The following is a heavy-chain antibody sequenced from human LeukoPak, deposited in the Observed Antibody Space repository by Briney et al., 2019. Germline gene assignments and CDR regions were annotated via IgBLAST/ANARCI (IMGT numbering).Heavy chain of an antibody. D-gene: IGHD3-22*01. CDR1: GGSFSGYY. CDR2: INHSGST. Sequence: SETLSLTCAVCGGSFSGYYWSWIRQPPGKGLEWIGEINHSGSTNYNPSLKSRVTISVDTSKNQFSLKLSSVTAADTAVYYCARVGYYDSIWGQGTLVTVSS. CDR3: ARVGYYDSI. J-gene: IGHJ4*02. V-gene: IGHV4-34*01.